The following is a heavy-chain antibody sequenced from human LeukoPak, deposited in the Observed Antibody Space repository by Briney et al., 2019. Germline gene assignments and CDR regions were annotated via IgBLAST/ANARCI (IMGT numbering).Heavy chain of an antibody. CDR3: ARGLNWNSDLGWVAP. CDR1: GYSFSSCS. V-gene: IGHV1-18*01. J-gene: IGHJ5*02. Sequence: ASVKVSCKASGYSFSSCSISWVRQAPGQGLEWMGWISGYNGNTNYAQKFQGRVTLTTETSTSTAYMELRSLRSDDTAIYYCARGLNWNSDLGWVAPWGQGTLVAVSS. CDR2: ISGYNGNT. D-gene: IGHD1-7*01.